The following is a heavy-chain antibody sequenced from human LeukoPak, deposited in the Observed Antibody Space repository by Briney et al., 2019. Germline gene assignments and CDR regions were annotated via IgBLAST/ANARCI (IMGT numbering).Heavy chain of an antibody. Sequence: GGSLRLACAASGFTFTNYAMTWVRQAPGRGLGWDSRFVGMGGHTTYANSVKGRCTISRDNSKTTLNLQMNSLRAEDTAVYDCATPWNGQVLRPIQHWGQGTLVTVSS. J-gene: IGHJ1*01. V-gene: IGHV3-23*01. CDR3: ATPWNGQVLRPIQH. CDR2: FVGMGGHT. D-gene: IGHD3-3*01. CDR1: GFTFTNYA.